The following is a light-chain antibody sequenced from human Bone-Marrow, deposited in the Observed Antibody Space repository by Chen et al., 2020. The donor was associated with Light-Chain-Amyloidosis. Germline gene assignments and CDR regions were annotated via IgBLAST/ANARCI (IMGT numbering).Light chain of an antibody. J-gene: IGKJ3*01. V-gene: IGKV4-1*01. CDR1: QILFHHSNNKDY. CDR3: QQYYSVPFT. Sequence: DIVMTQSTDSLALSLAERATITCKSSQILFHHSNNKDYLAWDQQKAGQPPKLLMKWASRRKSGVPDRFSGSGSGTDFTLTISSLQSEDVAVYYCQQYYSVPFTFGPGTKVEIK. CDR2: WAS.